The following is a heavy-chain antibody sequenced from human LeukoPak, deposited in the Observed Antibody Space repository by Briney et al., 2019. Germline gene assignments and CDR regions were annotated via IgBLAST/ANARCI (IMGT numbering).Heavy chain of an antibody. D-gene: IGHD4-11*01. CDR1: GGSISSYY. V-gene: IGHV4-59*08. CDR3: ASTQITVTTSLFDY. CDR2: IYYSGST. Sequence: SETLSLTCTVSGGSISSYYWSWIRQPPGKGLEWIGYIYYSGSTNYNPSLKSRVTISVDTSKNQFSLKLSSVTAADTAVYYCASTQITVTTSLFDYWGQGTLVTVSS. J-gene: IGHJ4*02.